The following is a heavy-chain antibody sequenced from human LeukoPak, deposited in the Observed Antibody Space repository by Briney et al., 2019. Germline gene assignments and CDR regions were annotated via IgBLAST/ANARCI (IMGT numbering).Heavy chain of an antibody. CDR1: GFTVSSNY. Sequence: GGSLRLSCAASGFTVSSNYMSWVRQASGKGLEWVSVIFDSGSTHYADSVKGRFTISRDNSKNTVYLQMNSLRAEDTAIYYCARSSNGIVGATALGVFDYWGQGTLVTVSS. V-gene: IGHV3-53*01. CDR2: IFDSGST. J-gene: IGHJ4*02. CDR3: ARSSNGIVGATALGVFDY. D-gene: IGHD1-26*01.